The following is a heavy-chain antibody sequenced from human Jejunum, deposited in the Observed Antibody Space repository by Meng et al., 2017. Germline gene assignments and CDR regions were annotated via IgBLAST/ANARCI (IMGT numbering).Heavy chain of an antibody. Sequence: EGSLAHHGRGFVSAGRSSTLSCADADLPFSGHWMHWVRQAPGQGLVWVSRVTPEGNIPTYADSAKGRFIIFRDNAKSTVYLQLNSLRAEDTAVYYCTNDRLSHWGQGTLVTVSS. J-gene: IGHJ1*01. D-gene: IGHD1-1*01. CDR1: DLPFSGHW. CDR3: TNDRLSH. CDR2: VTPEGNIP. V-gene: IGHV3-74*01.